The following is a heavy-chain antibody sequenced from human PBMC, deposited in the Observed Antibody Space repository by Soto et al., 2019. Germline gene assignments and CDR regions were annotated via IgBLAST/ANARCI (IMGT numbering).Heavy chain of an antibody. CDR3: AKDLSDFWSGYYFGFTFDY. CDR1: GFTFSSYA. Sequence: PGGSLRLSCAASGFTFSSYAMSWVRQAPGKGLEWVSAISGSGGSTYYADSVKGRFTISRDNSKNTLYLQMNSLRAEDTAVYYCAKDLSDFWSGYYFGFTFDYWGQGTLVTVSS. J-gene: IGHJ4*02. D-gene: IGHD3-3*01. V-gene: IGHV3-23*01. CDR2: ISGSGGST.